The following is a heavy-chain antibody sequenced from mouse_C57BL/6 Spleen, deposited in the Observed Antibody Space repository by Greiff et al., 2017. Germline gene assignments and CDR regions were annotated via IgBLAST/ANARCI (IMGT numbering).Heavy chain of an antibody. J-gene: IGHJ2*01. V-gene: IGHV1-59*01. Sequence: QVQLQQPGAELVRPGTSVKLSCKASGYTFTSYWMHWVKQRPGQGLEWIGVIDPSYSYTNYNQKFKGKATLTVDTSSSTAYMQLSSLTSEDSAVYYCARRGWEYYFDYWGQGTTLTVSS. D-gene: IGHD1-1*02. CDR1: GYTFTSYW. CDR3: ARRGWEYYFDY. CDR2: IDPSYSYT.